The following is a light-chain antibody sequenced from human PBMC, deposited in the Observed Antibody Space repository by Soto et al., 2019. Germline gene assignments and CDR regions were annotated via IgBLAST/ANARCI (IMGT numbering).Light chain of an antibody. Sequence: EIVMTQSPATLSVSPGARATLSCRASQSVSSDLAWYQQKPGQAPRLLIYGASTRATGIPARFSGSGSGTDFTLTISSLQPEDFATYYCQQANSFPRTFGQGTRVDIK. CDR2: GAS. V-gene: IGKV3-15*01. J-gene: IGKJ5*01. CDR1: QSVSSD. CDR3: QQANSFPRT.